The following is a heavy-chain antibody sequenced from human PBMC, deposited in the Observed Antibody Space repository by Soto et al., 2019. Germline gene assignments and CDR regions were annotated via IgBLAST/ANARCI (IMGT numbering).Heavy chain of an antibody. CDR1: GYTFTGHY. V-gene: IGHV1-2*02. CDR3: ARGLYSSSYYM. J-gene: IGHJ4*02. CDR2: LKSDNGGA. D-gene: IGHD3-22*01. Sequence: QVQLVQSGAEVKPPGASVTVSCKASGYTFTGHYMHWVRQVSGKGLEYLGWLKSDNGGAYFAPKFQGRVTFTRDTSTSTVYMELSSLTSEDTAMYYCARGLYSSSYYMWGQGTLVTVSS.